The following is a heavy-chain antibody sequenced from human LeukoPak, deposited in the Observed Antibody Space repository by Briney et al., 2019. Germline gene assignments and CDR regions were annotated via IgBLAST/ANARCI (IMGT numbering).Heavy chain of an antibody. CDR1: GFSLSTSGVG. CDR2: IYWADDK. V-gene: IGHV2-5*02. D-gene: IGHD2-15*01. CDR3: AHRLRYCSGGSCYFSWFDP. J-gene: IGHJ5*02. Sequence: SGPTLLKPTQTLTLTCTFSGFSLSTSGVGVGWIRQPPGKALEWLALIYWADDKRYSPSLKSRLTITKDTSKNQVVLTMTNMDPVDTATYYCAHRLRYCSGGSCYFSWFDPWGQGTLVTVSS.